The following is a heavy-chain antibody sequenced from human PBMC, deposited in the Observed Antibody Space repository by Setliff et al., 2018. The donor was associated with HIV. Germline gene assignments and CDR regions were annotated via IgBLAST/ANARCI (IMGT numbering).Heavy chain of an antibody. Sequence: SETLSLTCSVFGGSISSGDYYWSWLRQHPGKGLEWIGYIYHSGTTYYNPSLASRVIISADTSRKRFSLQFNSVTAADTGVYFCARAPQDRTTWYFDLWGRGTLVTVS. D-gene: IGHD4-17*01. J-gene: IGHJ2*01. CDR1: GGSISSGDYY. CDR3: ARAPQDRTTWYFDL. V-gene: IGHV4-31*03. CDR2: IYHSGTT.